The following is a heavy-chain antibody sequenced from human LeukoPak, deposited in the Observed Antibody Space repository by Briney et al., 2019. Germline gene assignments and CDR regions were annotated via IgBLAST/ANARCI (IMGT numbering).Heavy chain of an antibody. Sequence: ASVKVSCKESGYTFTSYYMHWVRPTPGQRLECMGIINPSGGSTSYAQKFQGRVTMTRDMSTSTVYMELSSLRSEDTAVYFCARSEYSSSWVDYWGQGTLVTVSS. D-gene: IGHD6-6*01. J-gene: IGHJ4*02. CDR1: GYTFTSYY. V-gene: IGHV1-46*01. CDR2: INPSGGST. CDR3: ARSEYSSSWVDY.